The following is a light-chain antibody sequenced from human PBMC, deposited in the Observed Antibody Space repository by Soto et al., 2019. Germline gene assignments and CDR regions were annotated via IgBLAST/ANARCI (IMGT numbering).Light chain of an antibody. CDR2: AAS. CDR1: QTMIRY. Sequence: DIQMTQSPSSLSASIGDRVTITCRTSQTMIRYLNWYQQKPGKAPRLLIYAASSLQSGVPSRFSGSGSGTDFTLTVSSLQPEDFATYYCQQSYKSPRTFGQGTRVEIK. V-gene: IGKV1-39*01. CDR3: QQSYKSPRT. J-gene: IGKJ1*01.